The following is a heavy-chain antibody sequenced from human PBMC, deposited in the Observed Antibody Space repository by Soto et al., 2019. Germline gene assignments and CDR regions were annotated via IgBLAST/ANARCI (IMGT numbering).Heavy chain of an antibody. CDR1: GYTFTGYY. V-gene: IGHV1-2*04. CDR2: INPNSGGT. Sequence: ASMKVSCKASGYTFTGYYMHWVRQAPGQGLEWMGWINPNSGGTNYAQKFQGWVTMTRDTSISTAYMELSRLRSDDTAVYYCARGIVATTNFDYWGQGTLVTVSS. J-gene: IGHJ4*02. CDR3: ARGIVATTNFDY. D-gene: IGHD5-12*01.